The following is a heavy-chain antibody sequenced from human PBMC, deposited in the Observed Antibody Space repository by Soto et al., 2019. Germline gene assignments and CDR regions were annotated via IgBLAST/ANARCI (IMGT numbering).Heavy chain of an antibody. J-gene: IGHJ4*02. CDR1: RYSFTRYW. D-gene: IGHD1-26*01. Sequence: PGESLKISCKGSRYSFTRYWIGWVRHMPAKGLESMGIMYPGDSDTSSSPSFQDQVTISAYRSITTAYLQWSSLKASYTAMYYCARHVTQECIVGAITNPPGYWGQGTLVTVSS. V-gene: IGHV5-51*01. CDR3: ARHVTQECIVGAITNPPGY. CDR2: MYPGDSDT.